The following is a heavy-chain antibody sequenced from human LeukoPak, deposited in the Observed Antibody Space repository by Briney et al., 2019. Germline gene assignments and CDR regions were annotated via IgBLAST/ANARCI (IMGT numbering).Heavy chain of an antibody. CDR3: ARQSTYYYDSSDLNWFDP. CDR2: IYYSGST. D-gene: IGHD3-22*01. J-gene: IGHJ5*02. V-gene: IGHV4-61*01. CDR1: GGSVSSGSYY. Sequence: SETLSLTCTVSGGSVSSGSYYWSWIRQPPGKGLEWIRYIYYSGSTNYNPSLKSRVTISVDTSKNQFSLKLSSVTAADTAVYYCARQSTYYYDSSDLNWFDPWGQGTLVTVSS.